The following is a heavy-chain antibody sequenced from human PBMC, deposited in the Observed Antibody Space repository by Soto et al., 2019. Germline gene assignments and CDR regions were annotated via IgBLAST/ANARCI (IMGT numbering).Heavy chain of an antibody. Sequence: GGSLRLSCAASGFTFSDYYMSWIRQAPGKGLEWVSYISSSGSTIYYADSVKGRFTISRDNAKNSLYLQMNSLRAEDTAVYYCAREFTIFGVEAGHFDYWGQGTLVTVSS. CDR3: AREFTIFGVEAGHFDY. D-gene: IGHD3-3*01. V-gene: IGHV3-11*01. CDR1: GFTFSDYY. J-gene: IGHJ4*02. CDR2: ISSSGSTI.